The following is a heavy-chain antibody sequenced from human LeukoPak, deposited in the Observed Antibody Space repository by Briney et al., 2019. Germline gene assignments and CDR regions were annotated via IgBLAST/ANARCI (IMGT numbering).Heavy chain of an antibody. CDR1: GFTFSSYW. V-gene: IGHV3-74*01. J-gene: IGHJ3*02. CDR3: ARETADDAFDI. D-gene: IGHD1-14*01. Sequence: GGSLRLSCAASGFTFSSYWMHWVRQAPGKGLVWVSRINSDGSTTSYADSVKGRFTISRDNAKNTLYLQMNSLRAGDTAVYYCARETADDAFDIWGQGTVVTVSS. CDR2: INSDGSTT.